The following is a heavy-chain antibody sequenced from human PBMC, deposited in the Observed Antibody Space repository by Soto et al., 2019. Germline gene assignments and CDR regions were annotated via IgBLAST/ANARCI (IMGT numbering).Heavy chain of an antibody. CDR3: ATAISSPFSNFDS. D-gene: IGHD2-2*01. J-gene: IGHJ4*02. CDR2: IKEDASEE. V-gene: IGHV3-7*01. Sequence: QAPGMGLERVAGIKEDASEEVYVDSVKGRFSISRDNAKNSLYLQLNSLRAEDTAVYYCATAISSPFSNFDSWGQGSLVTVSS.